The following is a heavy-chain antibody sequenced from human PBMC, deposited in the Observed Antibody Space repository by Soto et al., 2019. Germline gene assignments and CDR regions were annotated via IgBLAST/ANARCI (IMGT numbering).Heavy chain of an antibody. CDR2: IYHSGST. D-gene: IGHD6-6*01. CDR1: GGSISSGGYS. V-gene: IGHV4-30-2*01. J-gene: IGHJ2*01. CDR3: ARVRPPLLCFDL. Sequence: QLQLQESGSGLVKPSQTLSLTCAVSGGSISSGGYSWSWIRQPPGKGLEWIWYIYHSGSTYYNPSLKSRVTISVDRSKNQFSLKMSSVTAADTAVYYCARVRPPLLCFDLWGRGTLVTVSS.